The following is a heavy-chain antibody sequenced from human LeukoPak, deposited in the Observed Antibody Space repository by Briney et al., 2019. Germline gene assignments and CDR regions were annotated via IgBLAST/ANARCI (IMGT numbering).Heavy chain of an antibody. J-gene: IGHJ4*02. CDR1: GFTFSNYA. CDR3: AKGSGSSCYSPCDY. CDR2: ICANDGNT. V-gene: IGHV3-23*01. D-gene: IGHD2-15*01. Sequence: GGSLRLSCVASGFTFSNYAMSWVRQAPGKGLEWVSVICANDGNTYYADAVKGRFTISRDNSKDTLYLQMDSLRAEDTAVYYCAKGSGSSCYSPCDYWGQGILVTVSS.